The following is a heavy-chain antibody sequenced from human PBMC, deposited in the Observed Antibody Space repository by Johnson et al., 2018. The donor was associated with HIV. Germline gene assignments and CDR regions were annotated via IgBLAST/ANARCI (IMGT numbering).Heavy chain of an antibody. CDR3: ARENYGGDDAFDI. V-gene: IGHV3-7*05. Sequence: VKLVESGGCLVQPGGSLRLSCAASGFIFSSYWMSWVRQAPGKGLEWVANIKQDGSEKYYVDSVKGRFTISRDNAKNSLYLQMNSLRAEDTAVYYCARENYGGDDAFDIWGQGTMVTVSS. CDR1: GFIFSSYW. CDR2: IKQDGSEK. J-gene: IGHJ3*02. D-gene: IGHD4-23*01.